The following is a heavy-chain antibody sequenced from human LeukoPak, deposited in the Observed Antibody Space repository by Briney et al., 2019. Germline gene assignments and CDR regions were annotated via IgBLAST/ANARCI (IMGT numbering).Heavy chain of an antibody. D-gene: IGHD3/OR15-3a*01. V-gene: IGHV1-2*02. CDR1: GYTFTVYN. CDR3: ARSRTGLGFLFDY. Sequence: GASVTLSFTASGYTFTVYNMHWVRQAPGQGKEWMGLINPNSGGTNYEQKFQGTVTMTRDTSISTAYMELSRLRSDDTAVYYCARSRTGLGFLFDYWGQGTLVTVSS. CDR2: INPNSGGT. J-gene: IGHJ4*02.